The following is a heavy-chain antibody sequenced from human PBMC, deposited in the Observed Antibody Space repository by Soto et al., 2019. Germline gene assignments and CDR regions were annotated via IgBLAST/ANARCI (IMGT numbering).Heavy chain of an antibody. Sequence: SETLSLTCAVYGGSFSGYYWSWIRQPPGKGLEWIGEINHSGSTNYNPSLKSRVTISVDTSKNQFSLKLSSVTAADTAVYYCAGLYPYESSGYHLNYWGQGTQVTVSS. CDR2: INHSGST. D-gene: IGHD3-22*01. J-gene: IGHJ4*02. CDR3: AGLYPYESSGYHLNY. CDR1: GGSFSGYY. V-gene: IGHV4-34*01.